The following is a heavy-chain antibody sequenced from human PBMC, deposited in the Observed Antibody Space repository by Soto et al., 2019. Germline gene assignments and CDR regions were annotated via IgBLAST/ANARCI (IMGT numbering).Heavy chain of an antibody. CDR1: GYTFTSYD. Sequence: ASVKVSCKASGYTFTSYDIKWVRQATGQGLEWMGWTNPNSGNTGYAQKFQGRVTMTRNTSISTAYMELSSLRSEDTAVYYCARCRSITGATSPLGYWGQGTLVTVSS. D-gene: IGHD1-7*01. CDR2: TNPNSGNT. CDR3: ARCRSITGATSPLGY. V-gene: IGHV1-8*01. J-gene: IGHJ4*02.